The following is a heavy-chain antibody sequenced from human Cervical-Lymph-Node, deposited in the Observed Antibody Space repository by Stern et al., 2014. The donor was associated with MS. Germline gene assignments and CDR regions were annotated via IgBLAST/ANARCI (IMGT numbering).Heavy chain of an antibody. CDR3: ARWRGTGLFDY. J-gene: IGHJ4*02. Sequence: QVQLQESGPGLLRPSGTLSLTCAVSGDSISTTTWWTWVRQSPGKGLEWSGKVHHRDITDYSASVKSRVTISLDTSKNQFSLRLNPVTAADTAMYFCARWRGTGLFDYWGQGAQVTVSS. CDR1: GDSISTTTW. V-gene: IGHV4-4*02. D-gene: IGHD3/OR15-3a*01. CDR2: VHHRDIT.